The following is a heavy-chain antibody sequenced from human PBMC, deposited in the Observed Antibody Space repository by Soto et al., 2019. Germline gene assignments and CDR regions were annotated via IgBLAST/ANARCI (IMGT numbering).Heavy chain of an antibody. CDR3: ARDYRYSFDY. CDR1: GFIFSSYS. J-gene: IGHJ4*02. V-gene: IGHV3-48*01. D-gene: IGHD2-15*01. Sequence: GGSLRLSCAASGFIFSSYSMNWVRQAPGKGLEWVSYIRTSPSTIYYADSVKGRFTISRDDAKNSLYLQMSSLSAEDTAVYYCARDYRYSFDYWGQGALVTVSS. CDR2: IRTSPSTI.